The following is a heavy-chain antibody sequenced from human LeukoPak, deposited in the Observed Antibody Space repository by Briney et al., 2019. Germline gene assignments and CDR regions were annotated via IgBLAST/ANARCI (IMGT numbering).Heavy chain of an antibody. V-gene: IGHV4-59*01. Sequence: PSETLSLTCTVSGGSIRSYYWSWIRQPPGKGLEWIGYIYYTGSTIYTPSFKSRVTISVDTSKNQFSLRLSSVTAADTAVYYCARHSIAARRGGSFDPWGQGTLVTVSS. J-gene: IGHJ5*02. CDR3: ARHSIAARRGGSFDP. CDR1: GGSIRSYY. CDR2: IYYTGST. D-gene: IGHD6-6*01.